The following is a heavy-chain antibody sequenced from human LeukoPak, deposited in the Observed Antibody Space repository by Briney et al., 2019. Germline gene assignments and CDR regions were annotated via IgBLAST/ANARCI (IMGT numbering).Heavy chain of an antibody. V-gene: IGHV4-59*01. Sequence: SETLSLTCTVSGGSISSYYWSWIRQPPGKGLEWIGYIFYSGSNNYNPSLKSRVTISVDTSKNQFSLKLSSVTAADTAVYYCARSDYYGSGSFKYYYYYYMDVWGKGTTVTVSS. CDR3: ARSDYYGSGSFKYYYYYYMDV. CDR2: IFYSGSN. D-gene: IGHD3-10*01. CDR1: GGSISSYY. J-gene: IGHJ6*03.